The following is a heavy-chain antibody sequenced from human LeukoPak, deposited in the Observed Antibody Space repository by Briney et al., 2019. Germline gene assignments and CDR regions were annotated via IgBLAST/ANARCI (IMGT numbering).Heavy chain of an antibody. CDR1: GYTFTGYY. CDR3: ARDPEHCSSTSCYGDY. J-gene: IGHJ4*02. Sequence: SVKVSCKASGYTFTGYYMHWVRQAPGQGLEWMGGIIPIFGTANYAQKFQGRVTITADESTSTAYMELSSLRSEDTAVYYCARDPEHCSSTSCYGDYWGQGTLVTVSS. D-gene: IGHD2-2*01. CDR2: IIPIFGTA. V-gene: IGHV1-69*13.